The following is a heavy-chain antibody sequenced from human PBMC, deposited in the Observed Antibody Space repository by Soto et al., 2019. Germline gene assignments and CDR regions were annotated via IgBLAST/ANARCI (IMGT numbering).Heavy chain of an antibody. CDR1: GFTFSSYG. V-gene: IGHV3-33*01. Sequence: QVLLVESGGGVVQPGRSLRLSCGASGFTFSSYGMHWVRQAPGKGLEWVAIIWYDGSNKYYGDSVKGRFTISRDNSKNTVYLQMSSLRAEDTAVYYCARGGGAAAGITSWGQGTLVSVSS. J-gene: IGHJ5*02. CDR3: ARGGGAAAGITS. D-gene: IGHD6-13*01. CDR2: IWYDGSNK.